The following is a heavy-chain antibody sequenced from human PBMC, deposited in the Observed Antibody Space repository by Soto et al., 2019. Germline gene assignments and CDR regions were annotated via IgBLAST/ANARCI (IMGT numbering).Heavy chain of an antibody. CDR3: AKESGKVVVPAAHPLYYYYGMDV. J-gene: IGHJ6*02. Sequence: GGSLRLSCAASGFTFSSYAMSWVRQAPGKGLEWVSAISGSGGSTYYADSVKGRFTISRDNSKNTLYLQMNSLRAEDTAVYYCAKESGKVVVPAAHPLYYYYGMDVWGQGTTVTVSS. CDR2: ISGSGGST. CDR1: GFTFSSYA. D-gene: IGHD2-2*01. V-gene: IGHV3-23*01.